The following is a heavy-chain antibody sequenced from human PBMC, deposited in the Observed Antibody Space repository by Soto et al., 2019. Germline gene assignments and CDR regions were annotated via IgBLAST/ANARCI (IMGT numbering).Heavy chain of an antibody. CDR3: TTVRVVARTYYYYYGMDA. CDR1: GFTFSNAW. V-gene: IGHV3-15*07. CDR2: IKSKTDGGTT. D-gene: IGHD5-12*01. Sequence: PGGSLRLSCAASGFTFSNAWMNWVRQAPGKGLEWVGRIKSKTDGGTTDYAAPVKGRFTISRDDSKNTLYLQMNSLKTEDTAVYYCTTVRVVARTYYYYYGMDAWGQGTTVTVSS. J-gene: IGHJ6*02.